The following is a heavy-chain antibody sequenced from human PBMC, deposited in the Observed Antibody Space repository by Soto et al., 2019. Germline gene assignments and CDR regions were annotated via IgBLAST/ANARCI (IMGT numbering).Heavy chain of an antibody. Sequence: SVKVSCKASGGTFGSYARSWVRQAPGQGLEWMGGIIPIFGTANYAQKFQGRVTITADESTSTAYMELSSLRSEDTAVYYCARERDCSGGSCYLKDYGMDVWGQGTTLTVSS. V-gene: IGHV1-69*13. CDR3: ARERDCSGGSCYLKDYGMDV. J-gene: IGHJ6*02. CDR2: IIPIFGTA. D-gene: IGHD2-15*01. CDR1: GGTFGSYA.